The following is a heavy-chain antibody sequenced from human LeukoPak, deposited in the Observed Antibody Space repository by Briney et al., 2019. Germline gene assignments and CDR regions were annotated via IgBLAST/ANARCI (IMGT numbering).Heavy chain of an antibody. CDR1: GGSFSGYY. CDR3: ARSRFTMVAAPVDY. D-gene: IGHD2-15*01. V-gene: IGHV4-34*01. CDR2: INHSGST. J-gene: IGHJ4*02. Sequence: SETLSLTCAVYGGSFSGYYWSWIRQPPGKGLEWIGEINHSGSTNYNPSLKSRVTISVDTSKNQFPLKLSSVTAADTAVYYCARSRFTMVAAPVDYWGQGTLVTVSS.